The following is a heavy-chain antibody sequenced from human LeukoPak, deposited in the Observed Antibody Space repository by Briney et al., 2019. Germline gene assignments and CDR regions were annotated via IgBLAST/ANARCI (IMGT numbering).Heavy chain of an antibody. CDR2: IKQDGSEK. D-gene: IGHD5-12*01. V-gene: IGHV3-7*01. CDR3: ARSPCWLRQHNYFDY. J-gene: IGHJ4*02. Sequence: PGGSLRLSCAASGFTCSIFWMSWVRQAPGGGRGWVANIKQDGSEKYYVHSVKSRFTISRDKAPNSLYLQMCRLRDEGTAVYNCARSPCWLRQHNYFDYWGQGTLVTVSS. CDR1: GFTCSIFW.